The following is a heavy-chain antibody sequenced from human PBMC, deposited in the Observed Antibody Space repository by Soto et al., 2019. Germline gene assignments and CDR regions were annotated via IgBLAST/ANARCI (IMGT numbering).Heavy chain of an antibody. V-gene: IGHV3-64*07. J-gene: IGHJ4*02. CDR1: GFTFSNSP. CDR2: ITSDGGDT. CDR3: VVMHSSGYYVY. D-gene: IGHD3-22*01. Sequence: EVQLVESWGDLVQPGGSLRLSCAASGFTFSNSPMHWVRHAPGKRPEYVSAITSDGGDTYYADSVKGRFTISRDNSKNTLYRQMGGLRTEDTAVYYCVVMHSSGYYVYWGQWSQVTVSS.